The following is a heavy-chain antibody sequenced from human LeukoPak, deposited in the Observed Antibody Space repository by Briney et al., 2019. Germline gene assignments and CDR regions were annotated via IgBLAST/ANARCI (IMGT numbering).Heavy chain of an antibody. D-gene: IGHD2-2*01. CDR2: IYYSGST. J-gene: IGHJ6*02. CDR3: AAYDYCSSTSCFSYGMDV. CDR1: GGSISSSSYY. V-gene: IGHV4-39*07. Sequence: SETLSLTCTVSGGSISSSSYYWGWIRQPPGKGLEWIGSIYYSGSTYYNPSLKSRVTISVDTSKNQFSLKLSSVTAADTAVYYCAAYDYCSSTSCFSYGMDVWGQGTTVTVSS.